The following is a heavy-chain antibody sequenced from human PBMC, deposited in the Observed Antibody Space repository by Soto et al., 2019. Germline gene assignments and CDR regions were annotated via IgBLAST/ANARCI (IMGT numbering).Heavy chain of an antibody. J-gene: IGHJ4*02. CDR1: GFTFSDYY. CDR3: ARDKTKVTTQFGY. V-gene: IGHV3-11*01. Sequence: VGSLRLSCAASGFTFSDYYMSWVRQAPVNGLEWVSYISSSGSTIYNADSVKGRFTISRDNAKNSLYLQMSSLRAEYTAVYYCARDKTKVTTQFGYWGQGTLVTVSS. CDR2: ISSSGSTI. D-gene: IGHD4-4*01.